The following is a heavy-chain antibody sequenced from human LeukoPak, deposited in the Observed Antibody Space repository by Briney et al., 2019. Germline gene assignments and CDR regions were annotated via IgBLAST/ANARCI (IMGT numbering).Heavy chain of an antibody. CDR3: AAAEYMYYYDSSGYYGGVY. J-gene: IGHJ4*02. D-gene: IGHD3-22*01. Sequence: SVKVPCKASGGTFSSYAISWVRQAPGQGLEWMGGIIPIFGTANYAQKFQGRVTITADESTSTAYMELSSLRSEDTAVYYCAAAEYMYYYDSSGYYGGVYWGQGTLVTVSS. CDR1: GGTFSSYA. V-gene: IGHV1-69*13. CDR2: IIPIFGTA.